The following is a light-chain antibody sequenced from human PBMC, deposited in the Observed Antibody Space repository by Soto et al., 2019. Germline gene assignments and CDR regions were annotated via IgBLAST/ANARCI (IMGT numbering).Light chain of an antibody. J-gene: IGLJ1*01. CDR2: ANN. CDR1: DSNIGAGYA. CDR3: SSYAGSNNYV. V-gene: IGLV1-40*01. Sequence: QPVLTQPPSVAGAPGQRVTISCTGSDSNIGAGYAVHWYQQLPGAAPKLLIYANNDRPSGVPDRFSGSKSGNTASLTVSGLQAEDEADYYCSSYAGSNNYVFGTGTKLTVL.